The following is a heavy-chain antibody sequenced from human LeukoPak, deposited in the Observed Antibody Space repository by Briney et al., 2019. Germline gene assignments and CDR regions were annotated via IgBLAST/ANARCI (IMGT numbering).Heavy chain of an antibody. CDR1: GGSFSGYY. V-gene: IGHV3-66*01. Sequence: ETLSLTCAVYGGSFSGYYWSWIRQPPGKGLEWVSVIYSGGSTYYADSVKGRFTISRDNSKNTLYLQMNSLRAEDTAVYYCARDFDYGSGTFDYWGQGTLVTVSS. CDR2: IYSGGST. J-gene: IGHJ4*02. D-gene: IGHD3-10*01. CDR3: ARDFDYGSGTFDY.